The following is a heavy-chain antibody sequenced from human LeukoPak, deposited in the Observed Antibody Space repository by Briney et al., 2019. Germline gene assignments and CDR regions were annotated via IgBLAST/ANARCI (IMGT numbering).Heavy chain of an antibody. Sequence: QPGGSLRLSCVASGFTFSSYWMSWVRQAPGKGLEWVADIKEDGSEKYYVDSVKGRFTISRDNSKNTLYLQMNNLRADDTAVYYCVKKGQADDDGKPDWGQGTLVTVSS. D-gene: IGHD1-1*01. V-gene: IGHV3-7*03. CDR2: IKEDGSEK. CDR1: GFTFSSYW. J-gene: IGHJ4*02. CDR3: VKKGQADDDGKPD.